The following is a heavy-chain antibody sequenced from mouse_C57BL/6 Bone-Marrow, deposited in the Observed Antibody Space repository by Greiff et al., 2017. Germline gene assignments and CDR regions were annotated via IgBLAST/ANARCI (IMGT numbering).Heavy chain of an antibody. CDR2: IYPGDGDT. CDR3: ARGYYYGPFAY. D-gene: IGHD1-1*01. J-gene: IGHJ3*01. Sequence: QVQLQQSGPELVKPGASVKISCKASGYAFSSSWMNWVKQRPGKGLEWIGRIYPGDGDTNYNGKFKGKATLTADKSSSTAYMQLSSLTSEDSAVYFCARGYYYGPFAYWGQGTLVTVSA. CDR1: GYAFSSSW. V-gene: IGHV1-82*01.